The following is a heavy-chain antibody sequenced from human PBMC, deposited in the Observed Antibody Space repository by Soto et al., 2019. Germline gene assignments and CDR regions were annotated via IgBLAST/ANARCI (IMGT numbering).Heavy chain of an antibody. CDR1: GGSISSYY. Sequence: PSETLSLTCTVSGGSISSYYWSWIRQPPGKGLEWIGYIYYGGSTNYNPSLKSRVTISVDTSKNQFSLKLSSVTAADTAVYYCARDSYSSLYFDYWGQGTLVTAPQ. CDR3: ARDSYSSLYFDY. CDR2: IYYGGST. D-gene: IGHD6-19*01. J-gene: IGHJ4*02. V-gene: IGHV4-59*01.